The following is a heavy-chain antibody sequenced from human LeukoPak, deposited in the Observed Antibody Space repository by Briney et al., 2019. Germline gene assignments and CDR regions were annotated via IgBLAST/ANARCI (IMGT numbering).Heavy chain of an antibody. CDR1: DGSISGYH. CDR3: ARQVYYHNRPAYDY. D-gene: IGHD1-14*01. Sequence: PSETLSLTCTVPDGSISGYHWSWIRQPPGKGLEWIGYIYYTGTTNYNPSLERRVTMSVDTSKNQFSLKLTSVTAADTAVYYCARQVYYHNRPAYDYWGQGTLVTVSS. J-gene: IGHJ4*02. CDR2: IYYTGTT. V-gene: IGHV4-59*08.